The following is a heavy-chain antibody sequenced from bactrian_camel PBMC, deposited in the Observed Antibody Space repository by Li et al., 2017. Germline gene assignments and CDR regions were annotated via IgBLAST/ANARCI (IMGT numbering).Heavy chain of an antibody. Sequence: HVQLVESGGGSVQAGGSLILSCTMSGVASNGYCMAWFRQAPGKEREGVVSRVSDGSTSYADSVKGRFTISKDNAKNTLYLQMNSLKSEDTALYYCAKYGVSWSFDYWGQGTQVTVS. CDR2: RVSDGST. V-gene: IGHV3S55*01. CDR3: AKYGVSWSFDY. D-gene: IGHD6*01. J-gene: IGHJ4*01. CDR1: GVASNGYC.